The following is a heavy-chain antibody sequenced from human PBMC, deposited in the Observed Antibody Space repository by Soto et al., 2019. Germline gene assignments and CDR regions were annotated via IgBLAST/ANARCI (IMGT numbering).Heavy chain of an antibody. CDR3: ASGRVAAAGTDY. CDR1: GFTFSSYS. D-gene: IGHD6-13*01. Sequence: GGSLRLSCAASGFTFSSYSMNWVRQAPGKGLEWVSSISSSSSYIYYADSVKGRFTISRDNAKNSLYLQMNSLRAEDTAVYYCASGRVAAAGTDYWGQGTLVTV. J-gene: IGHJ4*02. CDR2: ISSSSSYI. V-gene: IGHV3-21*01.